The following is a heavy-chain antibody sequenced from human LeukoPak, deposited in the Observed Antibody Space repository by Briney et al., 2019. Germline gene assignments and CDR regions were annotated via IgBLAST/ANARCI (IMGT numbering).Heavy chain of an antibody. D-gene: IGHD4-17*01. Sequence: GGSLRLSCATSGFTFSRYSMNWVRQAPGKGLEWVSSISRSSSYIYYAESMKGRFTISRDNAKNSLYLQMNSLRAEDTAVYYCARGRGTVIQYYYYGMDVWGQGTTVTVSS. J-gene: IGHJ6*02. V-gene: IGHV3-21*01. CDR3: ARGRGTVIQYYYYGMDV. CDR2: ISRSSSYI. CDR1: GFTFSRYS.